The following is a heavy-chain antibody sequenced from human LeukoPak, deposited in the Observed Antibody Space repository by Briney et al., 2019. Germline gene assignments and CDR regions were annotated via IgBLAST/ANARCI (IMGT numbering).Heavy chain of an antibody. CDR2: IIPIFSTT. CDR1: GYTFTSYG. V-gene: IGHV1-69*06. Sequence: ASVKVSCKASGYTFTSYGISWVRQAPGQGLEWMGMIIPIFSTTDYAQNFQGRVTITADKTTSTVYMELSSLISDDTAVYYCASRSTVSEHPDSSGYKEYWGQGTLVTVSS. D-gene: IGHD2-15*01. J-gene: IGHJ4*02. CDR3: ASRSTVSEHPDSSGYKEY.